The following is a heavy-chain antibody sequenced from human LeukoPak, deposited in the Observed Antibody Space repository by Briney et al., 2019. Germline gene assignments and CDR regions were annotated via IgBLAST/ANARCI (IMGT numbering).Heavy chain of an antibody. CDR1: GGSISRGYH. J-gene: IGHJ6*03. CDR2: IYHIGSP. V-gene: IGHV4-38-2*02. CDR3: ARLGRYYSYMEV. Sequence: KPSETLSLTCTVSGGSISRGYHGGWIGQPPGKGLEGMGNIYHIGSPYYNPSLKSRATISVEPSTNQSSLMVTSVTAPDPPGYNGARLGRYYSYMEVWGKGTTYTASS.